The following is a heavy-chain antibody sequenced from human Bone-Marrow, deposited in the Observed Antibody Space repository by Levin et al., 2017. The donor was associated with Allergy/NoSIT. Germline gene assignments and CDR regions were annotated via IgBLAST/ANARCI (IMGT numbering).Heavy chain of an antibody. CDR1: ESSLAISGVG. V-gene: IGHV2-5*02. CDR2: VYWDDDK. D-gene: IGHD5-12*01. Sequence: ASGPTLVKPTQTLTLTCTFSESSLAISGVGVGWIRQPPGKALEWLALVYWDDDKRYSPSLKSRLTITKDTSKNQVVLTMTNMDPVDTATYYCVYRLRGYEHNWGQGILVTVSS. J-gene: IGHJ4*02. CDR3: VYRLRGYEHN.